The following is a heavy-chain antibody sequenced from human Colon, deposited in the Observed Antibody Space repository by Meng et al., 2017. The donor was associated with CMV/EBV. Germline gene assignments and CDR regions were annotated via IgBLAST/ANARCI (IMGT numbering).Heavy chain of an antibody. CDR1: GFTVSNNH. CDR3: AKRYDFPSN. D-gene: IGHD3-3*01. V-gene: IGHV3-53*01. Sequence: GESLKISCAASGFTVSNNHVNWVRQAPGKGLEWVAIIWNDGHANYADSVRGRFAVSRDNSRNTLYLQMNSLRADDTAVYFCAKRYDFPSNWGQGTLVTVSS. CDR2: IWNDGHA. J-gene: IGHJ4*02.